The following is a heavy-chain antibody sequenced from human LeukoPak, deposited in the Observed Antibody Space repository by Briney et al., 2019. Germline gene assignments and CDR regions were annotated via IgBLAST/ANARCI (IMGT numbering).Heavy chain of an antibody. Sequence: GGSLRLSCAASGFTFSTYWMSWVRQIPGKGLEWVGRIESKTDGGTTDYAAPVKGRFTISRDDSTNTLYLQMNSLKSEDTAVYYCTTYGSGRKFDYWGQGILVTVSS. CDR1: GFTFSTYW. V-gene: IGHV3-15*04. CDR2: IESKTDGGTT. J-gene: IGHJ4*02. D-gene: IGHD3-10*01. CDR3: TTYGSGRKFDY.